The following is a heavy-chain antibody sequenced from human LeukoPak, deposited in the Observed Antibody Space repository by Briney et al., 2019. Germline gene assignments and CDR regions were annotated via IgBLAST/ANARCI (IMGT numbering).Heavy chain of an antibody. Sequence: EPGVSLRLSCSASGFTLSRHYMSWVRQAPGKGLEWVANIRQDSVYKFFVDSVKGRFSISRDNDKNSLSLQMNSLRAEDTAMYYCVREGRTTSGDDAFDIWGQGTMVTVSS. CDR2: IRQDSVYK. D-gene: IGHD1-14*01. CDR3: VREGRTTSGDDAFDI. J-gene: IGHJ3*02. CDR1: GFTLSRHY. V-gene: IGHV3-7*01.